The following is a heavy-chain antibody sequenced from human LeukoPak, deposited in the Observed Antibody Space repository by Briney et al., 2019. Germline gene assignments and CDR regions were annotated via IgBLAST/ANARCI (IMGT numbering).Heavy chain of an antibody. CDR2: INSDGSST. CDR3: AKAGYSSSWYFRAYYFDY. D-gene: IGHD6-13*01. CDR1: GFTFNNYW. J-gene: IGHJ4*02. Sequence: GGSLRLSCAASGFTFNNYWMHWVRQAPGKGLVWVSRINSDGSSTSHADSVKGRFTISRDNSKNTLYLQMNSLRAEDTAVYYCAKAGYSSSWYFRAYYFDYWGQGTLVTVSS. V-gene: IGHV3-74*01.